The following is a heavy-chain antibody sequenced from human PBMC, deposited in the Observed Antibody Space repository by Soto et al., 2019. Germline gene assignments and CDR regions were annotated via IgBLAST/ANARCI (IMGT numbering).Heavy chain of an antibody. D-gene: IGHD3-16*01. Sequence: QVQLVQSGAEVKKPGASVKVSCKASGYTFTSYGISWVRQAPGQGLEWMGWINSYNGNTNYAQKRQGRVTTTTDTTTNTAYMELRRLRADGPAVYYCASDWFGIDYWGQGTLVTVSS. CDR3: ASDWFGIDY. CDR1: GYTFTSYG. V-gene: IGHV1-18*01. CDR2: INSYNGNT. J-gene: IGHJ4*02.